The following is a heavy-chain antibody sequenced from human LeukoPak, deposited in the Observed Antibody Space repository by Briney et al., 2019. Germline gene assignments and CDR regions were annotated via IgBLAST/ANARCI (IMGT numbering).Heavy chain of an antibody. V-gene: IGHV1-69*04. Sequence: ASVKVSCKASGGTFSSYAISWVRQAPGQGLEWMGRIIPILGIANYAQKFQGRVTITADKSTSTAYMELSSLRSEDTAVYYCARDDAAGQTEAIDYWGQETLVTVSS. D-gene: IGHD6-13*01. CDR3: ARDDAAGQTEAIDY. J-gene: IGHJ4*02. CDR2: IIPILGIA. CDR1: GGTFSSYA.